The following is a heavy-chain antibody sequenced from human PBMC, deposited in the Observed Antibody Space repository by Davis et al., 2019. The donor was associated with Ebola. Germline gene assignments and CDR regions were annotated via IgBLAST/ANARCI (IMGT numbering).Heavy chain of an antibody. Sequence: GESLMISCAASGFTFSYDWLHWVRQAPGKGLVWVARINSDGGIASYADSVKGRFTITRDNAKNALYLQMSSLRAEDTAVYNCARGWGNFDLWGRGTLVTVSS. CDR3: ARGWGNFDL. CDR2: INSDGGIA. J-gene: IGHJ2*01. CDR1: GFTFSYDW. D-gene: IGHD7-27*01. V-gene: IGHV3-74*01.